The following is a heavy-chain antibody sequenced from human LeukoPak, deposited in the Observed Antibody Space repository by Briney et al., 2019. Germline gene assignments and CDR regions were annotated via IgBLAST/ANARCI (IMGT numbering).Heavy chain of an antibody. CDR1: GFTFSNYN. D-gene: IGHD6-13*01. Sequence: GGSLRLSCAASGFTFSNYNMNWVRQAPGKGLEWVSYISSSTSTIFYADSVKGRFTISRDNAKNSLYLQMNSLGAEDTAVYYCAKDSSSFWFDPWGQGTLVTVSS. CDR2: ISSSTSTI. V-gene: IGHV3-48*01. CDR3: AKDSSSFWFDP. J-gene: IGHJ5*02.